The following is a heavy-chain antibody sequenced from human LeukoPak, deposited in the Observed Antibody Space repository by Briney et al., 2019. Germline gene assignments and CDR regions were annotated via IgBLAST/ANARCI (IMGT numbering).Heavy chain of an antibody. Sequence: PGGSLRLSCAASGFTFSSYAMSWVRQAPGKGLEWVSSIGSSGANIYYADSVKGRFTISRDNSKNSLYLQMNSLRAEDTAVYYCANGIAAAVDYFDYWGQGTLVTVSS. CDR2: IGSSGANI. CDR1: GFTFSSYA. V-gene: IGHV3-23*01. CDR3: ANGIAAAVDYFDY. J-gene: IGHJ4*02. D-gene: IGHD6-13*01.